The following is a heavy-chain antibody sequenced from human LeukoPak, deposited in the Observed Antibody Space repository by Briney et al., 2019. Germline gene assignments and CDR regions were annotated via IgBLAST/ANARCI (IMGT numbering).Heavy chain of an antibody. CDR2: MNPKTGST. CDR3: ARVFGGREIGF. Sequence: ALVKVSCKASGYTFTTYDINWVRQASGQGLEWMGWMNPKTGSTAYAQKFQGRVTMTRDTSIDTAYLEMSSLTYEDTAMYYCARVFGGREIGFWGQGTQVTVSS. V-gene: IGHV1-8*01. J-gene: IGHJ4*02. CDR1: GYTFTTYD. D-gene: IGHD3-3*01.